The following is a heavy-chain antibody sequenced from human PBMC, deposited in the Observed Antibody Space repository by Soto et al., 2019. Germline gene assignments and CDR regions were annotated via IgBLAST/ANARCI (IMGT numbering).Heavy chain of an antibody. Sequence: GGSLRLSCAASGFTFSSYATSWVRQAPGKGLEWVSAISGSGGSTYYADSVKGRFTISRDNSKNTLYLQMNSLRAEDTAVYYCAKLAPGTIAAPRYYFDYWGQGTLVTVSS. V-gene: IGHV3-23*01. CDR3: AKLAPGTIAAPRYYFDY. J-gene: IGHJ4*02. CDR1: GFTFSSYA. CDR2: ISGSGGST. D-gene: IGHD6-6*01.